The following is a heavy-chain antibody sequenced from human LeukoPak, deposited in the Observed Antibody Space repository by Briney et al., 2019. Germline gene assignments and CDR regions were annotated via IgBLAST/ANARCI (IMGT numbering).Heavy chain of an antibody. J-gene: IGHJ5*02. V-gene: IGHV1-2*02. CDR2: INPKSGGT. D-gene: IGHD2-2*03. CDR1: AYTFTGYY. CDR3: ARNPLGYCGSTSCYEFDWFEP. Sequence: GALLRVSCKASAYTFTGYYAHWVRQAPGPGLEWMGWINPKSGGTNDAQKFQGRVTMNRDTSISTAYMELSRLRSDDTAVYYCARNPLGYCGSTSCYEFDWFEPWGRGTLVPLSS.